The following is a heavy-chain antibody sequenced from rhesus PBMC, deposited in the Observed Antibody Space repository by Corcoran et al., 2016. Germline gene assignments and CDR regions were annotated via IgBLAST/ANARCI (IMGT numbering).Heavy chain of an antibody. CDR2: IDGRSGSP. D-gene: IGHD4-29*01. J-gene: IGHJ4*01. Sequence: QVQLQESGPGLVKPSETLSLTCDVSGGSCSSYWWGWIRQTPGKGLEGIGRIDGRSGSPHYNPPLKSRAPLSRATSKNQFSLKLGSVTAADTAVYYCARGRYGSLFDYWGQGVLVTVSS. CDR1: GGSCSSYW. V-gene: IGHV4-160*01. CDR3: ARGRYGSLFDY.